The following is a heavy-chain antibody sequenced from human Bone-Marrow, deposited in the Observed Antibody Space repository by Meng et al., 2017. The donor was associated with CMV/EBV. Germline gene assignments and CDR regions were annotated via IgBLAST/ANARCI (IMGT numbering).Heavy chain of an antibody. J-gene: IGHJ6*02. CDR2: INPNSGGT. V-gene: IGHV1-2*02. Sequence: AAVKVSCKASGYTFTGYYMHWVRQAPGQGLEWMGWINPNSGGTNYAQKFQGRVTMTRDTSISTAYMDLSRLRSDDTAVYYFARGRYCSSTSCYRYYYYGMDVWGQGHTVNVAS. CDR3: ARGRYCSSTSCYRYYYYGMDV. CDR1: GYTFTGYY. D-gene: IGHD2-2*02.